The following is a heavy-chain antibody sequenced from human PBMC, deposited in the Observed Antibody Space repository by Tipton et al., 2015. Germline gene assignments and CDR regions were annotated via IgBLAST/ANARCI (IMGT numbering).Heavy chain of an antibody. J-gene: IGHJ6*02. CDR3: AIRGYSSSYYYYGMDV. CDR2: ISYDGSNK. V-gene: IGHV3-30*03. Sequence: SLRLSCAASGFTFSSYGMHWVRQAPGKGLEWVAVISYDGSNKYYADSVKGRFTISRDNSKNTLYLQMNSLRAEDTALYYCAIRGYSSSYYYYGMDVWGQGTTVTVSS. D-gene: IGHD6-13*01. CDR1: GFTFSSYG.